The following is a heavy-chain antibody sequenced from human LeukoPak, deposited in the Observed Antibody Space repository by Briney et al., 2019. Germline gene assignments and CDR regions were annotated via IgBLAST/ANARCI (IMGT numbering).Heavy chain of an antibody. CDR2: IYYSGST. J-gene: IGHJ5*02. Sequence: NSSETLSLTCTVSGGSISSSSYYWGWIRQPPGKGLEWIGSIYYSGSTYYNPSLKSRVTISVDTSKNQFSLKLSSVTAADTAVYYCARARRWLLGWWFDPWGQGTLVTVSS. CDR3: ARARRWLLGWWFDP. V-gene: IGHV4-39*07. CDR1: GGSISSSSYY. D-gene: IGHD5-24*01.